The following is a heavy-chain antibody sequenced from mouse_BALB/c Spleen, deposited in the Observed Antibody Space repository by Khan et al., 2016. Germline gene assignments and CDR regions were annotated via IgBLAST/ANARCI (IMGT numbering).Heavy chain of an antibody. D-gene: IGHD2-5*01. CDR2: ILPASGTT. J-gene: IGHJ4*01. Sequence: QVRLQQPGAALMKPGASVKISCKATGYTFSSYWIEWVHQRPGHGLEWIGEILPASGTTYNTDKVTGKVTFTTDTSYNIAYMQLSSLTSEDSAVYSCSRSYYINYDAMDYWGQGTSVTVSS. CDR3: SRSYYINYDAMDY. V-gene: IGHV1-9*01. CDR1: GYTFSSYW.